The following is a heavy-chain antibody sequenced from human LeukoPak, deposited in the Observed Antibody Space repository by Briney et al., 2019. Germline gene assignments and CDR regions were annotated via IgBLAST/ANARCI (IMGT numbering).Heavy chain of an antibody. CDR1: GFTFSNYA. V-gene: IGHV3-23*01. J-gene: IGHJ4*02. CDR2: ISGSGDTT. Sequence: GGSLRLSCAASGFTFSNYAMSWVRQAPGKGLEWVSVISGSGDTTDYADSVKGRFTISRDNSKNTLYLQMNSLRAEDTAVYYCSKLRSSVPAAAYNNWGQGILVTVSS. D-gene: IGHD2-2*01. CDR3: SKLRSSVPAAAYNN.